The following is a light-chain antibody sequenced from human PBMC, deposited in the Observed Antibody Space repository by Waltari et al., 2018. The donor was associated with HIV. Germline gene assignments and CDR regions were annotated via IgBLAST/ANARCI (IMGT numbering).Light chain of an antibody. J-gene: IGKJ5*01. CDR3: QQTYSVSIT. CDR2: GVS. V-gene: IGKV1-39*01. Sequence: IPLTQSPSSLSASLGDKVTITCRASQHIKTFLNWYQVRPGKAPRVLVYGVSSLPTGVPSRFTGDGSGTDFTLTINNLQPEDFASYFCQQTYSVSITFGPGTRLEI. CDR1: QHIKTF.